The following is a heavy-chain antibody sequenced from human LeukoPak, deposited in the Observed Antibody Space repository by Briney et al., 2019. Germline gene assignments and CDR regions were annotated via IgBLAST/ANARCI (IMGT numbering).Heavy chain of an antibody. D-gene: IGHD6-19*01. CDR1: GFTFSSYA. V-gene: IGHV3-23*01. Sequence: GGSLRLSCAASGFTFSSYAMTWVCQAPGKGLEWVSGISGSGGSTYYADSVKGRFTISRDNSKNTLYLHMNSLRAEDTAVYYCARVGASAWYFDHWGQGTLLTVSS. J-gene: IGHJ4*02. CDR3: ARVGASAWYFDH. CDR2: ISGSGGST.